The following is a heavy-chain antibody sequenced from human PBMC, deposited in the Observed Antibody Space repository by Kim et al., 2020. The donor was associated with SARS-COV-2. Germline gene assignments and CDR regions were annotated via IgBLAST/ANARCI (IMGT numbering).Heavy chain of an antibody. Sequence: YTPTLNGRVTISVDTSKNQFSLKLSSVTAADTAVYYCARLRGSLYYFDYWGQGTLVTVSS. CDR3: ARLRGSLYYFDY. D-gene: IGHD1-26*01. V-gene: IGHV4-39*01. J-gene: IGHJ4*02.